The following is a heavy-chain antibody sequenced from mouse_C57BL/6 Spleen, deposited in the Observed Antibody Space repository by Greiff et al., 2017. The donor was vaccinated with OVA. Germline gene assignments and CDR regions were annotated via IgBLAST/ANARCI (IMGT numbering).Heavy chain of an antibody. Sequence: VQLQQSGAELVRPGASVTLSCKASGYTFTDYEMHWVKQTPVHGLEWIGAIDPETGGTAYNQKFKGKAILTADKSSSTAYMELRSLTSEDSAVYYCTRSEAQLNFDYWGKGTTLTVSS. D-gene: IGHD4-1*02. V-gene: IGHV1-15*01. CDR2: IDPETGGT. J-gene: IGHJ2*01. CDR3: TRSEAQLNFDY. CDR1: GYTFTDYE.